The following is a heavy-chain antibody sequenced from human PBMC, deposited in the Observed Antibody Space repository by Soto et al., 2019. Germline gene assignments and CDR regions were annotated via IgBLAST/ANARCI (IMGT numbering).Heavy chain of an antibody. D-gene: IGHD2-15*01. CDR2: INAGNGNT. CDR3: ARAHCSGGSCYSVQHWFDP. CDR1: GYTFTSYA. Sequence: ASVKVSCKASGYTFTSYAMHRVRQAPGQRLEWMGWINAGNGNTKYSQKFQGRVTITRDTSASTAYMELSSLRSEDTAVYYCARAHCSGGSCYSVQHWFDPWGQGTLVTV. J-gene: IGHJ5*02. V-gene: IGHV1-3*01.